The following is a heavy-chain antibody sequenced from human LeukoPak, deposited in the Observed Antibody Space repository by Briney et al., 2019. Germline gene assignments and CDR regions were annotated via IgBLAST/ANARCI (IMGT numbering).Heavy chain of an antibody. D-gene: IGHD2-21*02. CDR1: GFTFSSYS. J-gene: IGHJ4*02. CDR3: ACDFRYLGHDF. Sequence: GGSLRLSCAASGFTFSSYSMNWVRQAPGKGLEWVSYISSSGNTIDYAESVEGRFTISRDNAKNSLYLQMNSLRPEDTAVYYCACDFRYLGHDFWGQGSLVTVSS. V-gene: IGHV3-48*04. CDR2: ISSSGNTI.